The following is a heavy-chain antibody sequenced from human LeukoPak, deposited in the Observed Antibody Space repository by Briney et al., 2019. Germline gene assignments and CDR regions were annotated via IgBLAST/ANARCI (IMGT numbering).Heavy chain of an antibody. CDR2: IYSGGST. CDR1: GFTVSSNY. D-gene: IGHD1-26*01. V-gene: IGHV3-53*01. Sequence: GSLRLSCAASGFTVSSNYMSWVRQAPGKGLEWVSVIYSGGSTYYADSVKGRFTISRDNSKNTLYLQMNSLRAEDTAVYYCARESGTSTEYYYYYYMDVWGKGTTVTVSS. CDR3: ARESGTSTEYYYYYYMDV. J-gene: IGHJ6*03.